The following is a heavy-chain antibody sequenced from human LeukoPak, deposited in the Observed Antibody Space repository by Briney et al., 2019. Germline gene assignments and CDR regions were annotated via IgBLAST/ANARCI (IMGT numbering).Heavy chain of an antibody. CDR1: GFTLSSYA. Sequence: GGSLRLSCAASGFTLSSYAMSWVRQAPGKGLEWVSAISGSGGSTYYADSVKGRFTISRDNSKNTLYLQMNSLRAEDTAVYYCAKIDGDYGYFDYWGQGPLVTVSS. J-gene: IGHJ4*02. CDR2: ISGSGGST. V-gene: IGHV3-23*01. CDR3: AKIDGDYGYFDY. D-gene: IGHD4-17*01.